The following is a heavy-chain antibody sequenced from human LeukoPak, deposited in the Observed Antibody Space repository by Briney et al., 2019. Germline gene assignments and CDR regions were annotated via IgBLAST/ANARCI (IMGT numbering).Heavy chain of an antibody. V-gene: IGHV1-58*01. CDR2: IVVGSGNT. D-gene: IGHD6-13*01. Sequence: SVKVSCKASGFTFTSSAVQWVRQARGQRLEWVGWIVVGSGNTNYAQKFQERVTITRDMSTSTAYMELSSLRSEDTAVYYCAAGFGGIAAAGTFDYWGQGTLVTVSS. CDR3: AAGFGGIAAAGTFDY. J-gene: IGHJ4*02. CDR1: GFTFTSSA.